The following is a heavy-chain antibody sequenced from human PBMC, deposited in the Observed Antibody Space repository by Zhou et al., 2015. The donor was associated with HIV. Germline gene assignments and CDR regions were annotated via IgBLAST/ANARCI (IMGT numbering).Heavy chain of an antibody. D-gene: IGHD3-22*01. CDR3: ARSYDSSGYYYAVFDY. Sequence: QVQLVQSGPEVKKPGSSVKVSCKASGGTFNNYAISWVRQAPGQGLEWMGGIIPIFGPVNYAQKFQDRVTITADESTSTLYMELSSLRSDDTAVYYCARSYDSSGYYYAVFDYWGQGTLVTVSS. J-gene: IGHJ4*02. V-gene: IGHV1-69*19. CDR1: GGTFNNYA. CDR2: IIPIFGPV.